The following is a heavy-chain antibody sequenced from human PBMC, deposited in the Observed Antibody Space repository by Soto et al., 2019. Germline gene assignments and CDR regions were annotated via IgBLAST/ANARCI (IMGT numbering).Heavy chain of an antibody. CDR1: GYTFTSYD. J-gene: IGHJ4*02. CDR3: ASYYSSGPSY. D-gene: IGHD6-19*01. V-gene: IGHV1-8*01. CDR2: MNPNSGNT. Sequence: ASVKVSCKASGYTFTSYDINWVRQATGQGLEWMGWMNPNSGNTGYARKFQGRVTMTRNTSISTAYMELSSLRSEDTAVYYCASYYSSGPSYWGQGTLVTVSS.